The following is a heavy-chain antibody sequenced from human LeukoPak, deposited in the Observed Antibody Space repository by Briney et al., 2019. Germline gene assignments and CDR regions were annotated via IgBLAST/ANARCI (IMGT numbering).Heavy chain of an antibody. CDR2: ISSSGSTI. Sequence: PGGSLRLSCAASGFTFSSYEMNWVRQAPGKGLEWVSYISSSGSTIYYADSVKGRFTISRDNAKNSLYLQINSLRAEDTAVYYCARSPQTYYDILTGYHPPHYFDYWGQGTLVTVSS. CDR1: GFTFSSYE. J-gene: IGHJ4*02. D-gene: IGHD3-9*01. CDR3: ARSPQTYYDILTGYHPPHYFDY. V-gene: IGHV3-48*03.